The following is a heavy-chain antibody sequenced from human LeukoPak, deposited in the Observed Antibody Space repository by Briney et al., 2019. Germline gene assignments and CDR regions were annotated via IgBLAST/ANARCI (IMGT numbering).Heavy chain of an antibody. CDR1: GYTLTELS. CDR2: FDPENGET. CDR3: ARTSVLRFLEWLPTHFDY. Sequence: GAPVKVSCKVSGYTLTELSMHWVRQAPGKGLEWMGRFDPENGETVYAQKFQGRVTMTEDTSTDTAYMELSSLRSEDTAVYYCARTSVLRFLEWLPTHFDYWGQGTLVTVSS. D-gene: IGHD3-3*01. J-gene: IGHJ4*02. V-gene: IGHV1-24*01.